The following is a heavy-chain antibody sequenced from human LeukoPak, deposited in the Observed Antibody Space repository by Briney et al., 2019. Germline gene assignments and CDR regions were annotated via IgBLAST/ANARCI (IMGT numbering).Heavy chain of an antibody. V-gene: IGHV3-30*03. CDR2: ISHEGSFQ. CDR1: GFSFGSYG. J-gene: IGHJ4*02. CDR3: VRTREKWQVLDY. Sequence: GGSLRLSCAASGFSFGSYGMHWVRQAPGKGLEWLAVISHEGSFQNYADSVRGRFTVSKDNSKNMAYLQMNSLRPDDTAVYFCVRTREKWQVLDYWGQGTLVTVSS. D-gene: IGHD6-19*01.